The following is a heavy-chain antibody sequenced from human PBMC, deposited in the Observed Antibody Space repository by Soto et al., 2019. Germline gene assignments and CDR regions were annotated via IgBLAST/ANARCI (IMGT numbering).Heavy chain of an antibody. J-gene: IGHJ5*02. D-gene: IGHD3-10*01. CDR3: ARGDMVRGVIITLTNWFDP. Sequence: SETLSLTCAVYGGSFSGYYWSWIRQPPGKGLEWIGEINHSGSTNYNPSLKSRVTISVDTSKNQFSLKLSSVTAADTAVYYCARGDMVRGVIITLTNWFDPWGQGTLVTVSS. CDR1: GGSFSGYY. CDR2: INHSGST. V-gene: IGHV4-34*01.